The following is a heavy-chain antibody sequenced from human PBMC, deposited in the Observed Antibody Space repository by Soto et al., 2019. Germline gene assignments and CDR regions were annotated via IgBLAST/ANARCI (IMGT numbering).Heavy chain of an antibody. CDR2: IYYSGST. J-gene: IGHJ5*02. V-gene: IGHV4-39*01. CDR1: GGSISSSSYY. CDR3: ARGEIAVAGSYNWFDP. D-gene: IGHD6-19*01. Sequence: QLQLQESGPGLVKPSETLSLTCTVSGGSISSSSYYWGWIRQPPGKGLEWIGSIYYSGSTYYNPSLQSRVTISVDTSKNQFSLKLSSVTAADTAVYYCARGEIAVAGSYNWFDPWGQGTLVTVSS.